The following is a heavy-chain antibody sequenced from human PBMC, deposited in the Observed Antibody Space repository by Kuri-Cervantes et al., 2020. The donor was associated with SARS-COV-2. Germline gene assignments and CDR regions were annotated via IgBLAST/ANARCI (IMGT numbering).Heavy chain of an antibody. CDR3: ARDNDYGDYVSSGWFDP. CDR2: IIPIFGTA. CDR1: GDIFSSHA. J-gene: IGHJ5*02. V-gene: IGHV1-69*13. Sequence: SVKVSCKASGDIFSSHAISWVRQAPGQGLEWMGGIIPIFGTANYAQKFQGRVTITADESTSTAYMELSSLRSEDTAVFYCARDNDYGDYVSSGWFDPWGQGTLVTVSS. D-gene: IGHD4-17*01.